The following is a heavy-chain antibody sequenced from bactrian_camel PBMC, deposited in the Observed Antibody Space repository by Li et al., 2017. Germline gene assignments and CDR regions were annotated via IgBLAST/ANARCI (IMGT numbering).Heavy chain of an antibody. CDR1: GYAAGRRC. CDR3: AARRWGWWCGGRWTGRSIYEY. CDR2: NTRAGYT. J-gene: IGHJ4*01. V-gene: IGHV3S55*01. Sequence: QLVESGGGSVLAGGSLRLSCEASGYAAGRRCMAWFRQAPGKEREWVANTRAGYTYAAASVKGRFTISQDNAKNTLSLQMNTLKPEDTAMYYCAARRWGWWCGGRWTGRSIYEYWGQGTQVTVS. D-gene: IGHD6*01.